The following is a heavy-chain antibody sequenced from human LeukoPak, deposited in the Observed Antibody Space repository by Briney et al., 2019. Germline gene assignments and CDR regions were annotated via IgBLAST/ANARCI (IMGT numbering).Heavy chain of an antibody. V-gene: IGHV1-69*04. CDR2: IIPILGIA. CDR1: GGTFSSYA. D-gene: IGHD2-2*01. Sequence: SVKVSCKASGGTFSSYAISWVRQAPGQGLEWMGRIIPILGIANYAQKFPGRVTITADKSTSTAYMELSSLRSEDTAVYYCARARSPIVVVPAASAFDIWGQGTMVTVSS. CDR3: ARARSPIVVVPAASAFDI. J-gene: IGHJ3*02.